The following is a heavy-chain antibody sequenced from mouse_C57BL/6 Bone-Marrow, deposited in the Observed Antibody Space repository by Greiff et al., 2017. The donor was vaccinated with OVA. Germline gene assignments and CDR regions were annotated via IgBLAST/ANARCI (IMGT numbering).Heavy chain of an antibody. CDR3: ARDGNWDWYFDV. V-gene: IGHV1-55*01. CDR2: IYPGSGST. D-gene: IGHD4-1*01. CDR1: GYTFTSYW. J-gene: IGHJ1*03. Sequence: VQLQQPGAELVKPGASVEMSCKASGYTFTSYWITWVKQRPGQGLEWIGDIYPGSGSTNYNEKFKSKATLTVDTSSSTAYMQLSSLTSEDSAVYYCARDGNWDWYFDVWGTGTTVTVSS.